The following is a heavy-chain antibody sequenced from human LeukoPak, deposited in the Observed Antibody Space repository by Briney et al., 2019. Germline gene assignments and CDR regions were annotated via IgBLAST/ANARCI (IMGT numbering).Heavy chain of an antibody. D-gene: IGHD4-17*01. J-gene: IGHJ6*02. CDR1: GYTFTGYY. V-gene: IGHV1-2*02. Sequence: ASVKVSCKASGYTFTGYYMHWVRQAPGQGLEWMGWINPNSGGTNYAQKFQGRVTMTRDTSISTAYMELSRLRSDDTAVYYCARDLGYGDYYYGVDVWGQGTTVTVSS. CDR3: ARDLGYGDYYYGVDV. CDR2: INPNSGGT.